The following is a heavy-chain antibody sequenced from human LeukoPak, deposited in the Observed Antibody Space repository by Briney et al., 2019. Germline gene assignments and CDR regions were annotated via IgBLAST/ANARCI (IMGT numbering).Heavy chain of an antibody. CDR1: GYSFTSYW. CDR3: ARLAVVRGVPNWLDP. V-gene: IGHV5-51*01. J-gene: IGHJ5*02. Sequence: GESLKISCKGSGYSFTSYWIGWVRQMPGEGLEWMRIIYPGDSDTRYSPSFQGQVTISADKSISTAYLQWSSLKASDTAMYYCARLAVVRGVPNWLDPWGQGTLVTVSS. D-gene: IGHD3-10*01. CDR2: IYPGDSDT.